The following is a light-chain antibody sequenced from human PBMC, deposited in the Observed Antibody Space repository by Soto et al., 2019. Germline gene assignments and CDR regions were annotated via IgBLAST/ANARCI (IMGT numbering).Light chain of an antibody. CDR1: KLGDKY. Sequence: SYELTQPPSVSVSPGQTASITCSGDKLGDKYACWYQQKPGQSPVLVIYQDSKRPSGIPERFSGSNSGNTATLTIRGTQAMDEADYYCQAWDSSTAHVVFGGGTKLTV. J-gene: IGLJ2*01. CDR2: QDS. V-gene: IGLV3-1*01. CDR3: QAWDSSTAHVV.